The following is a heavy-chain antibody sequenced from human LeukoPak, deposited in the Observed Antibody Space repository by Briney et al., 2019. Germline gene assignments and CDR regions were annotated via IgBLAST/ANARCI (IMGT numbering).Heavy chain of an antibody. J-gene: IGHJ5*02. Sequence: PGGSLRLSCAASGFTFSSYEMNWVRQAPGKGLEWVSYISSSGSTIYYADSVKGRFTISRDNAKNSLYLQMNSLRAEDTAVYYCARDKRITMVRGVITTNWFDPWGQGTLVTASS. CDR1: GFTFSSYE. V-gene: IGHV3-48*03. CDR2: ISSSGSTI. CDR3: ARDKRITMVRGVITTNWFDP. D-gene: IGHD3-10*01.